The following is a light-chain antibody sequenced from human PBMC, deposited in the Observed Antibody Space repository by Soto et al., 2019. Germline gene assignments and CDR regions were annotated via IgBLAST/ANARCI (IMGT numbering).Light chain of an antibody. CDR2: AAS. CDR1: QDIGYY. V-gene: IGKV1-17*01. J-gene: IGKJ1*01. Sequence: RTAPWGPKDTKTCRSSQDIGYYLGWYQQKPGKAPKRLIYAASSLESGVPSRFSGSGSGTEFTLTISILKPEDFAVYFCLHHYEHLGTFGQGTKVDIK. CDR3: LHHYEHLGT.